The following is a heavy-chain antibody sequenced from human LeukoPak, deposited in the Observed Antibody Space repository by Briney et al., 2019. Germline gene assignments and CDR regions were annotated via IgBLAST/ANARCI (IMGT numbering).Heavy chain of an antibody. D-gene: IGHD1-26*01. CDR1: GYTFTSYY. J-gene: IGHJ4*02. CDR2: FNPSGGST. V-gene: IGHV1-46*01. Sequence: ASVKVSCKASGYTFTSYYMHWVRQAPGQGLEWMGIFNPSGGSTSYAQKFQGRVTMTRDTSTSTVYMELSSLRSEDTAVYYCAFSGMGGYFDYWGQGTLVTVSS. CDR3: AFSGMGGYFDY.